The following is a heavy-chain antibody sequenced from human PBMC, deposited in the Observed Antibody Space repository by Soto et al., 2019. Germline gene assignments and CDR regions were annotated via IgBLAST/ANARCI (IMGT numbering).Heavy chain of an antibody. V-gene: IGHV4-39*01. Sequence: QLQLQESGPGLVKPSETLSLICTVSGGSISSSSYYWGWVRQPPGKGLEWIGSVYYSGSTYYNPSLKSRVTMSVDTSKNQFSLNLSSVTAADTAVYYCARGYFDSSGYYIGSFDCWGQGTLVTVSS. D-gene: IGHD3-22*01. CDR3: ARGYFDSSGYYIGSFDC. J-gene: IGHJ4*02. CDR2: VYYSGST. CDR1: GGSISSSSYY.